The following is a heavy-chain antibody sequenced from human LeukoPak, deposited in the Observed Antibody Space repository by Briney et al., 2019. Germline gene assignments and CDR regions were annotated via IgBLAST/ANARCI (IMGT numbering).Heavy chain of an antibody. V-gene: IGHV4-59*01. J-gene: IGHJ5*02. Sequence: SETLSLTCTVSGGSITNYYWSWIRRPPGKGLEWIGYIYYSGSTNYNPSLKSRVAISIDTSKKQFSLKMSSVTAADTAVYYCAREGYSGSDSTWGQGTLVAVSS. CDR3: AREGYSGSDST. CDR1: GGSITNYY. D-gene: IGHD1-26*01. CDR2: IYYSGST.